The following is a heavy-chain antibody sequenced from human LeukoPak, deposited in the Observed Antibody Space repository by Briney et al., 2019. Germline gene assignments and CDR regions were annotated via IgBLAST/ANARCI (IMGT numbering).Heavy chain of an antibody. Sequence: AASVKVSCKASGYTFTSYGISWVRQAPGQGLEWMGWISAYNGSTNYAQKLQGRVTMTTDTSTSTAYMELRSLRSDDTAVYYCARDREYCSGGSCYSWFDPWGQGTLVTVSS. J-gene: IGHJ5*02. CDR2: ISAYNGST. CDR3: ARDREYCSGGSCYSWFDP. D-gene: IGHD2-15*01. CDR1: GYTFTSYG. V-gene: IGHV1-18*01.